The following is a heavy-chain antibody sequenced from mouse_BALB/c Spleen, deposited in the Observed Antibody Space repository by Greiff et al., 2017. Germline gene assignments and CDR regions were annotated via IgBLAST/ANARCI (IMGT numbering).Heavy chain of an antibody. CDR3: ARGYGSRDYFDY. CDR1: GFTFSDYY. CDR2: ISDGGSYT. V-gene: IGHV5-4*02. J-gene: IGHJ2*01. Sequence: EVKLVESGGGLVKPGGSLKLSCAASGFTFSDYYMYWVRQTPEKRLEWVATISDGGSYTYYPDSVKGRFTISRDNAKNNLYLQMSSLKSEDTAMYYGARGYGSRDYFDYWGQGTTLTVSS. D-gene: IGHD1-1*01.